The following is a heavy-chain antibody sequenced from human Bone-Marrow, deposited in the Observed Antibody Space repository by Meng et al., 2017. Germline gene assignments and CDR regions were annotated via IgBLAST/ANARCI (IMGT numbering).Heavy chain of an antibody. CDR3: ARGSAGWLRLFEGARRVGGHPYYFDY. CDR2: INHSGST. CDR1: GGSFSGYY. Sequence: GSLRLSCAVYGGSFSGYYWGWIRQPPGKGLEWIGEINHSGSTNYNPSLKSRVTISVDTSKNQFSLKLSSVTAADTAVYYCARGSAGWLRLFEGARRVGGHPYYFDYWGQGTLVTVSS. V-gene: IGHV4-34*01. J-gene: IGHJ4*02. D-gene: IGHD5-12*01.